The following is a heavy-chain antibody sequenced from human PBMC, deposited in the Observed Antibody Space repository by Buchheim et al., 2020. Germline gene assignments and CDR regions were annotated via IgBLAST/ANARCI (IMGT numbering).Heavy chain of an antibody. Sequence: QVQLQESGPGLVKPSQTLSLTCTVSGGSISSGSYYWSWIRQPAGKGLEWIGRLYSSGSTEYNPSLKSRVTISVDTSKTQFSLTLTSVTAADTAVYYCARGVSVAGAVYHMDVWGQWTT. D-gene: IGHD6-19*01. V-gene: IGHV4-61*02. J-gene: IGHJ6*02. CDR3: ARGVSVAGAVYHMDV. CDR2: LYSSGST. CDR1: GGSISSGSYY.